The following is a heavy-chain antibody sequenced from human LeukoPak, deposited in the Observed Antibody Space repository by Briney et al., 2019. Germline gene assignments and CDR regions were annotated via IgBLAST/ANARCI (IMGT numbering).Heavy chain of an antibody. J-gene: IGHJ4*02. Sequence: GGSLRLSCAASGFTFDDYAIHWVRQAPGRGLEWVSGISWNSDNIGYADSVKGRFTISRDNAKNSLYLQMNSLRAEDTALYYCAKGDSSGEGDYWGQGTLVTVSS. CDR3: AKGDSSGEGDY. V-gene: IGHV3-9*01. CDR2: ISWNSDNI. CDR1: GFTFDDYA. D-gene: IGHD6-19*01.